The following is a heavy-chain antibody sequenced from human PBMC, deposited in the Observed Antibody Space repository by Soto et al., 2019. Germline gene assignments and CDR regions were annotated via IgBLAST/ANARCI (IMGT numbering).Heavy chain of an antibody. Sequence: ASVKVSCKASGYTFTSYGISWVRQAPGQGLEWMGWINANSGSTNYAQKFQGWVTMTRDTSISTAYMELSRLRSDDTAVYYCARDRFGEAFDIWGQGTMVIVSS. CDR1: GYTFTSYG. V-gene: IGHV1-2*04. CDR2: INANSGST. J-gene: IGHJ3*02. D-gene: IGHD3-10*01. CDR3: ARDRFGEAFDI.